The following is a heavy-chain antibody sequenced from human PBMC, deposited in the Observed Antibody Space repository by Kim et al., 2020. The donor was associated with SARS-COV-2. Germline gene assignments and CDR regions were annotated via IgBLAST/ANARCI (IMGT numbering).Heavy chain of an antibody. J-gene: IGHJ5*02. D-gene: IGHD1-7*01. Sequence: AHSVKGRFTISRDNSKNTLYLQMNSVRAEDTAVYYCAKFARLELRNWFDPWGQGTLVTVSS. CDR3: AKFARLELRNWFDP. V-gene: IGHV3-23*01.